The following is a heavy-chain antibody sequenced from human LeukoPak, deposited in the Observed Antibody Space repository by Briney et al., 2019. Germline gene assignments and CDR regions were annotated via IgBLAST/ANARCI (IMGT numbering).Heavy chain of an antibody. D-gene: IGHD3-16*01. CDR3: VRGGSTHFQH. CDR2: INSDGRST. V-gene: IGHV3-74*01. J-gene: IGHJ1*01. CDR1: GNYW. Sequence: GGSLRLSCAASGNYWMHWVRQAPGKGLVWVSHINSDGRSTSYADSVKGRFTISRDNAENTLYLQMNSLRAEDTAVYYCVRGGSTHFQHWGQGTLVTVSS.